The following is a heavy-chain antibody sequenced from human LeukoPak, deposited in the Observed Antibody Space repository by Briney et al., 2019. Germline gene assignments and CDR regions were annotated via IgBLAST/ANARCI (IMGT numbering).Heavy chain of an antibody. CDR3: AKDRGPRFLYMDV. Sequence: GGSLRLSCAASGFTFSSYNMNWVRQAPGKGLEWVSSITSSSSYIYYADSVKGRFTISRDNSKNTLYLQMNSLRAEDTAVYYCAKDRGPRFLYMDVWAKGTTVTVSS. V-gene: IGHV3-21*01. D-gene: IGHD3-10*01. CDR1: GFTFSSYN. J-gene: IGHJ6*03. CDR2: ITSSSSYI.